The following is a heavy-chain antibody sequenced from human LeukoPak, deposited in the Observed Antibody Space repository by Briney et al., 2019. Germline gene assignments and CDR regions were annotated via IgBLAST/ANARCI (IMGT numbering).Heavy chain of an antibody. D-gene: IGHD3-3*01. Sequence: QSGGSLRLSCAASRFTFSTYGMSWVRQAPGKGLEWVSAISGSGGVSTYYADSVKGRFTISRDNSKNSLYLQMNSLRDEDTAVYYCARAPHYYDFWSGYDTFDYWGQGTLVTVSS. V-gene: IGHV3-23*01. CDR3: ARAPHYYDFWSGYDTFDY. CDR2: ISGSGGVST. J-gene: IGHJ4*02. CDR1: RFTFSTYG.